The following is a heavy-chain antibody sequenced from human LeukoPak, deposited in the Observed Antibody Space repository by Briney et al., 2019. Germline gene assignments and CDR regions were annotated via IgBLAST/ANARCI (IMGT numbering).Heavy chain of an antibody. CDR3: ARSYCGGDCYYYYYYYMDV. J-gene: IGHJ6*03. D-gene: IGHD2-21*02. Sequence: GGSLRLSCAASGFTFSDYYMSWIRQAPGKGLGWVSYISSSGSTIYYADSVKGRFTISRDNAKNSLYLQMNSLRAEDTAVYYCARSYCGGDCYYYYYYYMDVWGKGTTVTVSS. V-gene: IGHV3-11*04. CDR1: GFTFSDYY. CDR2: ISSSGSTI.